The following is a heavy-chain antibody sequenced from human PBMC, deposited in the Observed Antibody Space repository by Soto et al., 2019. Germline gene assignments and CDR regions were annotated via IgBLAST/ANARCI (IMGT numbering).Heavy chain of an antibody. V-gene: IGHV3-30*18. CDR1: GFTFSSYG. D-gene: IGHD1-1*01. J-gene: IGHJ6*02. Sequence: QVQLVESGGGVVQPGRSLRLSCVASGFTFSSYGMHWVRQAPGKGLEWVALISHVGSNKYYADSVKGRFTISRDNSKNTLYLQMNSLRAEDTAVYYCAKDMGTDYYYYYGMDVWGQGTTVTVSS. CDR2: ISHVGSNK. CDR3: AKDMGTDYYYYYGMDV.